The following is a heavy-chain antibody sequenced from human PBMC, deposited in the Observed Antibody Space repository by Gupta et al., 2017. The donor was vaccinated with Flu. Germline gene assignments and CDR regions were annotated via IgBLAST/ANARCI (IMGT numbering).Heavy chain of an antibody. CDR2: LSYDGTNI. V-gene: IGHV3-33*05. Sequence: QMQLVESGGGVVQPGRSLRLSCIGSGFPFRSYGMHWVRKAPGKGLDWVAGLSYDGTNIYYADSVKGRFTISRDNSKNTLYLQMNSLRGDDTAMYYCARDGSRVTHYYYGMDVWGQGTTVTVSS. J-gene: IGHJ6*02. CDR3: ARDGSRVTHYYYGMDV. CDR1: GFPFRSYG. D-gene: IGHD2-21*02.